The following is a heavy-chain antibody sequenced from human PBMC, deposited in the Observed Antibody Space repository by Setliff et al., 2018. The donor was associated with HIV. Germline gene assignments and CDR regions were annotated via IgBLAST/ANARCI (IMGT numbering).Heavy chain of an antibody. D-gene: IGHD2-15*01. CDR3: ARGLMATLSGPLAY. Sequence: SVKVSCKTSGGTFTSYAISWVRQAPGQGLEWMGGFTPILGISNLAQNFQGRVTITADTSTGTAYMDLSSLRYEDTAVYYCARGLMATLSGPLAYWGQGTLVTVSS. V-gene: IGHV1-69*10. CDR2: FTPILGIS. J-gene: IGHJ4*02. CDR1: GGTFTSYA.